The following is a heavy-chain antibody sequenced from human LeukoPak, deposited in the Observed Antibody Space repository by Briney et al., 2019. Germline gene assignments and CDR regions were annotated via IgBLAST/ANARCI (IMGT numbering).Heavy chain of an antibody. CDR1: VGSFRGDY. CDR2: INHSVTT. V-gene: IGHV4-34*01. D-gene: IGHD2-15*01. J-gene: IGHJ4*02. CDR3: ASSSPNCSGGSCYFGY. Sequence: SETLSLTCAVSVGSFRGDYLSWIRQPPGKELESIGEINHSVTTNSNPSLKTRVTKSVYTSKNQFSMKLSSLTAAETAVYYCASSSPNCSGGSCYFGYWGQGTLVTVSS.